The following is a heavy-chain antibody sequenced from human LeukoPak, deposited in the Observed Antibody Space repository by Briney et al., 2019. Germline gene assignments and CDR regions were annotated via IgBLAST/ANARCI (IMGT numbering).Heavy chain of an antibody. Sequence: GGSLRLSCATSGFTFSTHDMSWVRQAPGKGLQWVATISPSTRFPYYADFVEGRFTISRDNSKDILYLQMNSLRADDTAIYHCAKDVDSAAFDSWGQGTLVTVSS. J-gene: IGHJ4*02. V-gene: IGHV3-23*01. CDR3: AKDVDSAAFDS. CDR2: ISPSTRFP. CDR1: GFTFSTHD. D-gene: IGHD3/OR15-3a*01.